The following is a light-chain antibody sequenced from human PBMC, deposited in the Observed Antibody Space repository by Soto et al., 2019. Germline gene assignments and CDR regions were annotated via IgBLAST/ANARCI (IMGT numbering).Light chain of an antibody. CDR1: SSNIGAGYD. Sequence: QTLLTKPASVSRTPGQRVTIICTGNSSNIGAGYDVHWYQQLPGTAPKLLIYGNSNRPSGVPDRFSGSKSGTSASLAITGLQAEDEADYYCQSCDSSLSALYVFGTGTKVTVL. V-gene: IGLV1-40*01. J-gene: IGLJ1*01. CDR3: QSCDSSLSALYV. CDR2: GNS.